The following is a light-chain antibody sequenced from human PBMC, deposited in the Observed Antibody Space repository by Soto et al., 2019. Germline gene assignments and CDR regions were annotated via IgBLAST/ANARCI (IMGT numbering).Light chain of an antibody. CDR2: GHN. Sequence: QSVLTQPPSVSGAPGQRVTISCTGSTTNIGAGYEVHWYQQRPGTAPKLLVSGHNIRPSGVPDRFSGSKSGTSASLAITGLQAEDEADYYCQSYDRSLRGYVFGTGTKLTVL. CDR3: QSYDRSLRGYV. V-gene: IGLV1-40*01. J-gene: IGLJ1*01. CDR1: TTNIGAGYE.